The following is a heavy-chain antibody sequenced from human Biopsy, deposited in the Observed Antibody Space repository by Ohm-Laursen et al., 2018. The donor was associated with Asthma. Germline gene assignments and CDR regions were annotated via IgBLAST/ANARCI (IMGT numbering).Heavy chain of an antibody. Sequence: ESLRISCKASGYSFTSYWISWVRQMPGKGLEWMGRIDPSDSYTNYSPSFQGHVTISADKSISTAFLQWSSLKASDTAMYYCARQSIAAHYYYYYGMDVWGQGTTVTVSS. D-gene: IGHD2-15*01. V-gene: IGHV5-10-1*01. CDR1: GYSFTSYW. CDR3: ARQSIAAHYYYYYGMDV. J-gene: IGHJ6*02. CDR2: IDPSDSYT.